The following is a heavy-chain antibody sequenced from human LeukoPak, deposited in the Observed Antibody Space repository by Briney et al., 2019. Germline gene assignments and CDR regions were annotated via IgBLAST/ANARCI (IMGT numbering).Heavy chain of an antibody. Sequence: ASVKVSCKVSGHTLTELSMHWVRQAPGKGLEWMGGFDPEDGETIYAQKFQGRVTMTEDTSTDTAYMELSSLRSEDTAVYYCATEGGLAAAGTFDYWGQGTLVTVSS. CDR1: GHTLTELS. D-gene: IGHD6-13*01. CDR3: ATEGGLAAAGTFDY. J-gene: IGHJ4*02. CDR2: FDPEDGET. V-gene: IGHV1-24*01.